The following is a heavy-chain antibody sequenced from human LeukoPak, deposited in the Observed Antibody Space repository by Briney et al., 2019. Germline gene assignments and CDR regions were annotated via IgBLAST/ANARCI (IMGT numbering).Heavy chain of an antibody. CDR2: ISSSGSTI. CDR3: SSLGPYYYFMHL. J-gene: IGHJ6*03. Sequence: GGSLRVSCGTSGFTFSDYYMSWIRQAPGKGLEWVSYISSSGSTIYYADSVKGRFTISRDNAKNSLYLQMKSLRAGGTSVYYSSSLGPYYYFMHLWGKGATVTVSS. V-gene: IGHV3-11*01. CDR1: GFTFSDYY. D-gene: IGHD3-16*01.